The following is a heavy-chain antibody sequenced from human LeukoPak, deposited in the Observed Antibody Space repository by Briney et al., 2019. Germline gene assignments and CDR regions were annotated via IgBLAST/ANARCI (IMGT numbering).Heavy chain of an antibody. CDR2: ISSSSTI. Sequence: GGSLRLSCAASGFTFSSYSMNWVRQAPGKGLEWVSYISSSSTIYYADSVKGRFTISRDNAKNSLYLQMKSLRPEDTAVYYCASKWFCGGDCYYQIDFWGQGTLVTVSS. CDR3: ASKWFCGGDCYYQIDF. D-gene: IGHD2-21*02. CDR1: GFTFSSYS. J-gene: IGHJ4*02. V-gene: IGHV3-48*01.